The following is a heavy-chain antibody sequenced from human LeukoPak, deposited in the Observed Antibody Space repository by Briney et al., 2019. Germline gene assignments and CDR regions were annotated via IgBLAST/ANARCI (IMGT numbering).Heavy chain of an antibody. CDR3: ATLLLYCSSTSCYDPLFDY. CDR1: GVTFSSYA. J-gene: IGHJ4*02. CDR2: ISGSGGST. D-gene: IGHD2-2*01. Sequence: PGGSLRLSCAASGVTFSSYAMSWVRQAPGKGLEWVSAISGSGGSTYYADSVKGRFTISRDNSKNTLYLQMNSLRAEDTAVYYCATLLLYCSSTSCYDPLFDYWGQGTLVTVSS. V-gene: IGHV3-23*01.